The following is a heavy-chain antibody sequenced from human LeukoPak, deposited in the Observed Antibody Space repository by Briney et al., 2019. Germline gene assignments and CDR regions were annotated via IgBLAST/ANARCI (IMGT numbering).Heavy chain of an antibody. Sequence: GGSLRLSCAASGFTFSSYSMNWVRQAPGKGLEWVSSISSSSSYIYYADSAKGRFTISRDNAKNSLYLQMNSLRAEDTAVYYCARDCSGGSCYGYWGQGTLVTVSS. CDR3: ARDCSGGSCYGY. V-gene: IGHV3-21*01. J-gene: IGHJ4*02. CDR1: GFTFSSYS. D-gene: IGHD2-15*01. CDR2: ISSSSSYI.